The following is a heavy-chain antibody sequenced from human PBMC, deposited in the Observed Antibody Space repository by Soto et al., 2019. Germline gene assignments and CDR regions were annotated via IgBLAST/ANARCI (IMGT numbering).Heavy chain of an antibody. V-gene: IGHV3-73*02. Sequence: EVQLVESGGGLVQPGGSLRLSCAASGFTFSGSAMHWVRQASGKGLEWVGRIRSKANSKATAYSASVKGRFTISRDDSKITAYLQMNSLKTEDTAVYYCTRRDQYSSGWYDYWGQGTLVTVSS. CDR3: TRRDQYSSGWYDY. CDR2: IRSKANSKAT. CDR1: GFTFSGSA. D-gene: IGHD6-19*01. J-gene: IGHJ4*02.